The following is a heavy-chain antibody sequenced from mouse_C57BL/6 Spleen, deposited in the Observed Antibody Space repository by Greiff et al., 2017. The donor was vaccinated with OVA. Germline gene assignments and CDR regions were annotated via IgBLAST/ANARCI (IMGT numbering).Heavy chain of an antibody. D-gene: IGHD2-3*01. CDR3: ARQGDGYYEDFDF. Sequence: EVNVVESGGDLVKPGGSLKLSCAASGFTFSSYGMSWVSQTPDKRLEWVATISSGGSYTYYPDSVKGRFTTYRAKAKNTLYLRMSSLKSEDTAMYYCARQGDGYYEDFDFWGTGTTVTVSS. V-gene: IGHV5-6*01. J-gene: IGHJ1*03. CDR2: ISSGGSYT. CDR1: GFTFSSYG.